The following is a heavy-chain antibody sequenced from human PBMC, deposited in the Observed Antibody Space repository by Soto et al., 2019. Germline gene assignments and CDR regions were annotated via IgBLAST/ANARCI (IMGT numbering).Heavy chain of an antibody. D-gene: IGHD5-12*01. J-gene: IGHJ4*02. V-gene: IGHV3-15*01. Sequence: GGSLRLSCAASGFTFSNAWMSWVRQAPGKGLEWVGRIKSKTDGGTTDYAAPVKGRFTISRDDSKNTLYLQMNSLKTEDTAVYYCTTDHSGYDAEPDYWGQGPLVTVSS. CDR2: IKSKTDGGTT. CDR1: GFTFSNAW. CDR3: TTDHSGYDAEPDY.